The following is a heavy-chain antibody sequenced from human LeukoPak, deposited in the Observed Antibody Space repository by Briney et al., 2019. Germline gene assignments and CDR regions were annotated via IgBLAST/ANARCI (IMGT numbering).Heavy chain of an antibody. CDR1: GYTFTAYY. CDR2: INPNSGGT. V-gene: IGHV1-2*02. J-gene: IGHJ5*02. CDR3: ARDEGSAAAGTWGFDP. Sequence: ASVKVSRKASGYTFTAYYMHWVRQAPGQGLEWMGWINPNSGGTNYAQKFQGRVTMTRDTSISTAYMELSRLRSEDTAVYYCARDEGSAAAGTWGFDPWGQGTLVTVSS. D-gene: IGHD6-13*01.